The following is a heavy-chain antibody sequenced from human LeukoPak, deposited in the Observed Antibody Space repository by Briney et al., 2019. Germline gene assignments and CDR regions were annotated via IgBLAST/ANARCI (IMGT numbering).Heavy chain of an antibody. Sequence: GGSLRLSCAASGFTFSDYYMSWIRQAPGKGLEWVSYISSSGSTIYYADSVEGRFTISRDNAKNSLYLQMNSLRAEDTAVYYCARWGSPWIAVAGTTTDYWGQGTLVTVSS. V-gene: IGHV3-11*01. CDR1: GFTFSDYY. CDR3: ARWGSPWIAVAGTTTDY. CDR2: ISSSGSTI. J-gene: IGHJ4*02. D-gene: IGHD6-19*01.